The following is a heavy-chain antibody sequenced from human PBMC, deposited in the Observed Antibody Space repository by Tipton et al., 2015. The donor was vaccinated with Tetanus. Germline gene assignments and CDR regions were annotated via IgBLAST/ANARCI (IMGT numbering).Heavy chain of an antibody. J-gene: IGHJ5*02. CDR1: GGSVNSGGYY. CDR3: ARDQGGGRVVRLNWFDP. Sequence: TLSLTCTVSGGSVNSGGYYWTWIRLHPRKGLEYIGYVYYSGDTYYNPSFKSRVTISVDTSKNQFSLDLYSVTAADTAVYYCARDQGGGRVVRLNWFDPWGQGTLVTVSS. D-gene: IGHD6-6*01. CDR2: VYYSGDT. V-gene: IGHV4-31*03.